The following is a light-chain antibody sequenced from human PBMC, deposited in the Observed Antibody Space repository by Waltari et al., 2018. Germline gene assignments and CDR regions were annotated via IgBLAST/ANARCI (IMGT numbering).Light chain of an antibody. CDR3: SSYAGSVV. CDR2: GVN. V-gene: IGLV2-23*02. J-gene: IGLJ3*02. Sequence: QSALTQPASVPGSRGHSFPISCTGSSSALVRYTVVSWYQHHPGKAPKLLIYGVNNRPSGVSNRFSGSKSGNTASLTISGLQAEDEADYYCSSYAGSVVFGGGTKLTVL. CDR1: SSALVRYTV.